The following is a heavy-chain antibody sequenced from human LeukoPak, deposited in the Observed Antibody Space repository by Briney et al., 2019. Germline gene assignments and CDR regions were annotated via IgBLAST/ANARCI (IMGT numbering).Heavy chain of an antibody. CDR2: IWYDGSNK. CDR3: ARESESSGWYDY. Sequence: PGGSLRLSCVASGFTFSNYGIHWVRQSPGKGLEWVAVIWYDGSNKNYADSVKGRFTISRDNSKNSLYLQMNSLRSDDTALYYCARESESSGWYDYWGQGTLVTVSS. D-gene: IGHD6-19*01. CDR1: GFTFSNYG. J-gene: IGHJ4*02. V-gene: IGHV3-33*08.